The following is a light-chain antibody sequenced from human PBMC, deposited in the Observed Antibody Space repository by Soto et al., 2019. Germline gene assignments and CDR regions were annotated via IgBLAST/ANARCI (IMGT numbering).Light chain of an antibody. J-gene: IGLJ1*01. CDR3: SSYTSSSPYV. Sequence: ALTQPASVSGSPGQSITISCTGTSSDVGGYNYVSWYQQHPGKAPKLMIYEVSNRPSGVSNRFSGSKSGNTASLTISGLQAEDEADYYCSSYTSSSPYVFGTGTKV. CDR2: EVS. V-gene: IGLV2-14*01. CDR1: SSDVGGYNY.